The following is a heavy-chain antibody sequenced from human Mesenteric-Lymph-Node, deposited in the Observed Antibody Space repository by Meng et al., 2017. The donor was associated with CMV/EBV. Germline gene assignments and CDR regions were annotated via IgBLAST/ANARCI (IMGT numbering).Heavy chain of an antibody. CDR3: ARSPLSRPVSTHYSEGPDYHSYFDS. V-gene: IGHV1-46*01. J-gene: IGHJ4*02. CDR1: GYTFTTYY. D-gene: IGHD4-11*01. Sequence: ASVKVSCKASGYTFTTYYIHWVRQAPGQGPEWMGILNTSGGGTSYAPKFQGRVTMTRDTSTSTVYMELRSLRSEDTAMYYCARSPLSRPVSTHYSEGPDYHSYFDSWGQGTLVTVSS. CDR2: LNTSGGGT.